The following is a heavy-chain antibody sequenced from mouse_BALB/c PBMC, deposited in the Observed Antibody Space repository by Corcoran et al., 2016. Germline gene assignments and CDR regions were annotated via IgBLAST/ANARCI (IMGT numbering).Heavy chain of an antibody. CDR1: GYTFTTYG. CDR3: ARPCVDWYFDV. V-gene: IGHV9-3*01. Sequence: QIQLVQSGPELKKPGETVKISCKASGYTFTTYGMSWVKQAPGKGLKWMGWINTYSGVPTYADDFKGRFAFSLETSASTAYLQINNLKNEDTATYFCARPCVDWYFDVWGTGTTVTVSS. J-gene: IGHJ1*03. CDR2: INTYSGVP.